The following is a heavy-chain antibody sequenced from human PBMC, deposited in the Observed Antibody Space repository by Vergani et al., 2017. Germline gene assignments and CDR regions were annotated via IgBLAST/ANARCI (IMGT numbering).Heavy chain of an antibody. Sequence: QVTLRESGPALVKPTQTLTLTFTFSGFSLSTSGMRVSWIRQPPGKALEWLARIDWDDDKFYSTSLKTRRTISKDTSKNQVVLTMTNMDPVDTATYYCARISARDGYSFDYWGQGTLVTVSS. V-gene: IGHV2-70*04. CDR2: IDWDDDK. J-gene: IGHJ4*02. D-gene: IGHD5-24*01. CDR3: ARISARDGYSFDY. CDR1: GFSLSTSGMR.